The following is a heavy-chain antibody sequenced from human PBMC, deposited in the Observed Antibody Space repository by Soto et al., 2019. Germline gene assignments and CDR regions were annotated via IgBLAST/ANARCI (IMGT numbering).Heavy chain of an antibody. CDR2: IYSGGST. J-gene: IGHJ4*02. CDR1: GFTVSSNY. CDR3: ARVPSIAVAGTNYFEY. V-gene: IGHV3-66*01. D-gene: IGHD6-19*01. Sequence: GGSLRLSCAASGFTVSSNYMSWVRQAPGKGLEWVSVIYSGGSTYYADSVKGRFTISRDNSKNTLYLQMNSLRAEDTAVYYCARVPSIAVAGTNYFEYWGQGTLVTVSS.